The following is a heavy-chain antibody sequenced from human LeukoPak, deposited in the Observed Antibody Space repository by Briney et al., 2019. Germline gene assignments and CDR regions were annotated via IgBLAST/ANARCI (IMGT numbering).Heavy chain of an antibody. D-gene: IGHD2/OR15-2a*01. J-gene: IGHJ4*02. CDR2: IDYGATWYN. CDR1: GDRVSSISAA. V-gene: IGHV6-1*01. Sequence: SQALSLTCAISGDRVSSISAAWSWVRQSPSRGLEWLGRIDYGATWYNDSVLSVKSRITNNPDTSKNQYSLQLNSVTPEDTAVYYCARFSFSGDYWGQGTLVSVPS. CDR3: ARFSFSGDY.